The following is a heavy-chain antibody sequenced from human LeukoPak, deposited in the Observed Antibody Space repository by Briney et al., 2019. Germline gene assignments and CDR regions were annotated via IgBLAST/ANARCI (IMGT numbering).Heavy chain of an antibody. J-gene: IGHJ4*02. V-gene: IGHV1-2*03. Sequence: LGASVKVSCTASGYTFTGYYMHWVRQAPGQGLEWMGWINPNSGGTNYAQKFQGRVTMTRDTSISTAYMELSRLRSDDTAVYYCARGPHGDYYFDYWGQGTLVTVSS. D-gene: IGHD4-17*01. CDR2: INPNSGGT. CDR3: ARGPHGDYYFDY. CDR1: GYTFTGYY.